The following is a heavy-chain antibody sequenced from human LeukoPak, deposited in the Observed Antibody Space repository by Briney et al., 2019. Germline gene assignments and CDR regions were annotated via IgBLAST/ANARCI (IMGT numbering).Heavy chain of an antibody. CDR1: GFTFSTYS. D-gene: IGHD3-9*01. Sequence: GGSLRLSCAASGFTFSTYSMNWVRQAPGKGLEWVSSISSGSSYIYYADSVKGRFAISRDDAKNSLYLQMNSLRAEDTAVYYCAKDGTLDWLLSYFQHWGQGTLVTVSS. CDR2: ISSGSSYI. CDR3: AKDGTLDWLLSYFQH. V-gene: IGHV3-21*04. J-gene: IGHJ1*01.